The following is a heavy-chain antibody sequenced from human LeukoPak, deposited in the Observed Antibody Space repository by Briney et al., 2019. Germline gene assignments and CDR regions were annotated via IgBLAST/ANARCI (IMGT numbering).Heavy chain of an antibody. CDR1: GFTFSSYG. D-gene: IGHD3-22*01. Sequence: GRSLRLSCAASGFTFSSYGMHWVRQAPGKGLEWVAVISYDGSNKYYADSVKGRFTISRDNSKNTLYLQMNSLRAEDTAVYYCARDRAFDSSGYSNWGQGTLVTVSS. CDR2: ISYDGSNK. J-gene: IGHJ4*02. CDR3: ARDRAFDSSGYSN. V-gene: IGHV3-30*03.